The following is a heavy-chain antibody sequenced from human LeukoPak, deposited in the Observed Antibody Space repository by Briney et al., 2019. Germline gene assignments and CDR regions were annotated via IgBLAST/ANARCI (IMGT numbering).Heavy chain of an antibody. Sequence: ASVKVSCKASGYTFSSYGISWVRQAPGHGLEWMGWISAYNGNTNYAQKLQGRVTMTTDTSTSTAYMELRSLRSDDTAVYYCATEGPGYSSSWYGYWGQGTLVTVSS. CDR3: ATEGPGYSSSWYGY. J-gene: IGHJ4*02. CDR1: GYTFSSYG. D-gene: IGHD6-13*01. V-gene: IGHV1-18*01. CDR2: ISAYNGNT.